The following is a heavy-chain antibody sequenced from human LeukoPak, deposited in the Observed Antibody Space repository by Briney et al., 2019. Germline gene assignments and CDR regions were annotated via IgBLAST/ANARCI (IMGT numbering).Heavy chain of an antibody. CDR1: GFTFSNYA. V-gene: IGHV3-23*01. Sequence: GGSLRLSCTASGFTFSNYAMSWVRQAPGKGLEWVISGSGANTYYADSVKGRFSISRDNSKNTLYLQMNSLRAEDTAVYYCARDVTTVVTREDWYFDLWGRGTLVTVSS. CDR3: ARDVTTVVTREDWYFDL. D-gene: IGHD4-23*01. J-gene: IGHJ2*01. CDR2: SGSGANT.